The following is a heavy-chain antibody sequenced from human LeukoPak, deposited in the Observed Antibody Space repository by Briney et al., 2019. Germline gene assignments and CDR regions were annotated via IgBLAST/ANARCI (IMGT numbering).Heavy chain of an antibody. D-gene: IGHD3-22*01. CDR3: ASRSGYYAGFDAFDI. CDR2: IYYSGST. CDR1: GGSISSGGYY. V-gene: IGHV4-31*03. Sequence: SETLSLTCTVSGGSISSGGYYWSWIRQHPGKGLEWIGYIYYSGSTYYNPSLKSRVTISVDTSKNQFSLKLSSATAADTAVYYCASRSGYYAGFDAFDIWGQGTMVTVSS. J-gene: IGHJ3*02.